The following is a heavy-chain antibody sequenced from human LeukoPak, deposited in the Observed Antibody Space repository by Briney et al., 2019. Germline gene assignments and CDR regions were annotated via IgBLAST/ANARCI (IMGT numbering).Heavy chain of an antibody. CDR2: IKQDGSEK. CDR3: ARGGFRYSSSWNFDY. J-gene: IGHJ4*02. CDR1: GFSFISYW. D-gene: IGHD6-13*01. V-gene: IGHV3-7*01. Sequence: GGSLRLSCEASGFSFISYWMNWVRQAPGKGLEWVVNIKQDGSEKYYVDSVKGRFTISRDNAKNSLYLQMNSLRAEDTAVYYCARGGFRYSSSWNFDYWGQGTLVTVSS.